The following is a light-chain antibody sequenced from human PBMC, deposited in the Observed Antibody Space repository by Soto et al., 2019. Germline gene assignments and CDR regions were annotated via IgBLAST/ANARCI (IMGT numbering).Light chain of an antibody. CDR3: LQYYNFSWT. J-gene: IGKJ1*01. CDR2: GAS. V-gene: IGKV1-6*01. Sequence: IQMTQSPSSLSAPVGDSVTITCRASQGIYSYLAWYQQKPGKAPKLLIYGASTLQGGVPSRFSGGGSGTHFTLTISSLQPDDFATYYCLQYYNFSWTFGQGTKVDIK. CDR1: QGIYSY.